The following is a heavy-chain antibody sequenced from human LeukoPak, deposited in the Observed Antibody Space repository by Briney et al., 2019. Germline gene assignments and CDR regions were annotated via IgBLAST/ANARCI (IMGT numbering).Heavy chain of an antibody. CDR1: GGSIRSYY. CDR2: IYSSGTT. V-gene: IGHV4-4*07. D-gene: IGHD1-26*01. J-gene: IGHJ4*02. Sequence: SETLSLTCSVSGGSIRSYYWSWIRQPVGKGLESIGRIYSSGTTNYNPSLKSRVSMSVDMSKNQFSLRLNSVTAADTAVYHCARDGYTASYYSLDYWGQGILVTVSS. CDR3: ARDGYTASYYSLDY.